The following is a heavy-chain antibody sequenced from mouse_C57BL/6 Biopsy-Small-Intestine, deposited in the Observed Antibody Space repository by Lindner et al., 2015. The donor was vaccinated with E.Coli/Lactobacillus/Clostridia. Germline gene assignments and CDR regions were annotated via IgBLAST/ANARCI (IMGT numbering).Heavy chain of an antibody. CDR2: IYPGDGDT. Sequence: VQLQESGPELVKPGASVKISCKASGYAFSSSWMNWVKQRPGKGLEWIGRIYPGDGDTNYNGKFKGKATLTADKSSSTAYMQLSSLTSEDSAVYFCAYMVTTDYWGQGTTLTVSS. D-gene: IGHD2-2*01. CDR1: GYAFSSSW. V-gene: IGHV1-82*01. J-gene: IGHJ2*01. CDR3: AYMVTTDY.